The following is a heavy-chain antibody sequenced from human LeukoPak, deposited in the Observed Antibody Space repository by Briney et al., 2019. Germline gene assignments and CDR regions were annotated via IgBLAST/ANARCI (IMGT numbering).Heavy chain of an antibody. J-gene: IGHJ5*02. V-gene: IGHV4-61*01. CDR2: IYYSGRT. D-gene: IGHD1-26*01. CDR1: GGPVSSGSFY. CDR3: AREVGATQGWFDP. Sequence: PSETLSLTCSVSGGPVSSGSFYWSWIRQPPGKGLEWIGYIYYSGRTDYNPSLKSRVTISVDTSKNQFSLKLTSVTAADTAAYYCAREVGATQGWFDPWGQGTLVTVSS.